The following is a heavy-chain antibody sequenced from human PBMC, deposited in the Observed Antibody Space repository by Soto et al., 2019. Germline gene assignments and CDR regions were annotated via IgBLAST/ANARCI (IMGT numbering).Heavy chain of an antibody. Sequence: QVQLVQSGAEVKKPGASVKVSCKASGYTFTSYAMHWVRQAPGQRLEWMGWINAGNGNTKYSQKFQGRVTITRDTSASTVYVELSSLRSEDTAVEYCAGGKHLASCDYCGQGTLVTVSS. J-gene: IGHJ4*02. CDR3: AGGKHLASCDY. V-gene: IGHV1-3*01. D-gene: IGHD2-21*01. CDR1: GYTFTSYA. CDR2: INAGNGNT.